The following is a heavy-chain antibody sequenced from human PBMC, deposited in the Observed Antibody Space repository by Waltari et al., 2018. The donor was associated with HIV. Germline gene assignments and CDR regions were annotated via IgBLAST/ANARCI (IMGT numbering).Heavy chain of an antibody. CDR2: LSHDGKNK. V-gene: IGHV3-30*04. Sequence: QVQLVESGGGVVQPGRSPRLSCAASGFTFSNYAMHWVRQAPGKGLEGVAVLSHDGKNKYYAASVGGRVTVSRDNSKSTLYLQMNSLRSEDTAVYYCARDPDPMVTDLVDFWGQGTLLTVSS. CDR1: GFTFSNYA. D-gene: IGHD2-21*02. J-gene: IGHJ4*02. CDR3: ARDPDPMVTDLVDF.